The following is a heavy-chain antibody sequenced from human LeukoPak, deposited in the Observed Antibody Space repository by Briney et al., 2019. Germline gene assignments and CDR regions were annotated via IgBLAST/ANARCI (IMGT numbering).Heavy chain of an antibody. Sequence: GGSLRLSCAASGFTFDDYAMHWVRQAPGKGLEWVSLISGDGGSTYYADSVKGRFTISRDNSKNSLYLQMNSLRTEDTALYYCAKVSGYSSGWHWGVNWFDPWGQGTLVTVSS. V-gene: IGHV3-43*02. CDR3: AKVSGYSSGWHWGVNWFDP. J-gene: IGHJ5*02. CDR2: ISGDGGST. D-gene: IGHD6-19*01. CDR1: GFTFDDYA.